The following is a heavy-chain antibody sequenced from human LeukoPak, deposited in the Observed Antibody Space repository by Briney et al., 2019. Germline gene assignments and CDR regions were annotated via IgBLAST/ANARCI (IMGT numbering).Heavy chain of an antibody. Sequence: GGSLRLSCAASGFTFSSYWMSWVRQAPGKGLEWVANIKQDGSEKYYVDSVKGRFTISRDNAKNSLYLQMNSLRAEDTAVYYCATYPKLGVGTFDYWGQGTLVTVSS. J-gene: IGHJ4*02. CDR3: ATYPKLGVGTFDY. CDR1: GFTFSSYW. CDR2: IKQDGSEK. V-gene: IGHV3-7*01. D-gene: IGHD3-3*01.